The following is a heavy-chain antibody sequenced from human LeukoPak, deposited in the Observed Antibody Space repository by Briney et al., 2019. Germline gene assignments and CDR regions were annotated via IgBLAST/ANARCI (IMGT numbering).Heavy chain of an antibody. CDR2: ISAYNGNT. J-gene: IGHJ4*02. CDR3: AREGPTYGSGSSDY. Sequence: ASVKVSCKASGHTFTSYGISWVRQAPGQGLEWMGWISAYNGNTNYAQKLQGRVTMTTDTSTSTAYMELRSLRSDDTAVYYCAREGPTYGSGSSDYWGQGTLVTVSS. D-gene: IGHD3-10*01. CDR1: GHTFTSYG. V-gene: IGHV1-18*01.